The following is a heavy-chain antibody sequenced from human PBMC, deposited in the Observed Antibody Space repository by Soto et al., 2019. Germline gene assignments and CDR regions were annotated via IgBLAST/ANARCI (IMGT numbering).Heavy chain of an antibody. CDR3: AREGDLYGDYTTQSYYYGMDV. V-gene: IGHV3-30-3*01. D-gene: IGHD4-17*01. CDR1: GFTFSSYA. CDR2: ISYDGSNK. Sequence: GGSLRLSCAASGFTFSSYAMHWVRQAPGKGLEWVAVISYDGSNKYYADSVKGRFTISRDNSKNTLYLQMNSLRAEDTAVYYCAREGDLYGDYTTQSYYYGMDVWGQGTTVTVSS. J-gene: IGHJ6*02.